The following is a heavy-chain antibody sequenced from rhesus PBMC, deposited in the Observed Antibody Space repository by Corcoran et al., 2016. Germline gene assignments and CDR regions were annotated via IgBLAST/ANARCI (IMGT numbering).Heavy chain of an antibody. CDR1: GGSISNNY. CDR2: ISGSDGST. Sequence: QLQLQESGPGLVKPSETLSLTCAVSGGSISNNYWSWIRQPPGKGLEWIGRISGSDGSTDYNPSLKSRVTISTDTSKNQFSLKLGSVTAADTAVYYCARRGYYYWYFDLWGPGTPIPISP. D-gene: IGHD3-3*01. J-gene: IGHJ2*01. V-gene: IGHV4-173*01. CDR3: ARRGYYYWYFDL.